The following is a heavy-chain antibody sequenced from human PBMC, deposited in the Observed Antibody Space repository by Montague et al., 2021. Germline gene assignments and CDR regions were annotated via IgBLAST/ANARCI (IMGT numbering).Heavy chain of an antibody. CDR1: GGSFSAYY. V-gene: IGHV4-34*01. Sequence: SETRSLTCAVSGGSFSAYYWDWIRQPPGKGLEWIGEIHHSGITYYNPSLNSRLTISLDTSKNQFSLKLNSVTAADTAVYFCARRSRLKSPVDYWGQGTLVTVSS. CDR3: ARRSRLKSPVDY. J-gene: IGHJ4*02. CDR2: IHHSGIT.